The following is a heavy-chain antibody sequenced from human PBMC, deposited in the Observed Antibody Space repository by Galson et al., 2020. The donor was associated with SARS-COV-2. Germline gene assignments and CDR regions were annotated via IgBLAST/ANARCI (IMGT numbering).Heavy chain of an antibody. J-gene: IGHJ5*02. D-gene: IGHD3-22*01. CDR2: IITFLGTP. Sequence: ASVKVSCKASGGTFSNYAISWVRQAPGQGLEWMGGIITFLGTPNYAQKFQDRVTITTDESTSKAYMQLNSLRSDDTAVYYCARGHAHDDNSGYLTGGFDTWGQGTLVTVSS. CDR3: ARGHAHDDNSGYLTGGFDT. CDR1: GGTFSNYA. V-gene: IGHV1-69*05.